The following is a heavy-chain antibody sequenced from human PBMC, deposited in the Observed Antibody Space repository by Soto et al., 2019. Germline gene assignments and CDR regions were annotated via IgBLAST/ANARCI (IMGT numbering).Heavy chain of an antibody. J-gene: IGHJ4*02. V-gene: IGHV3-30*18. D-gene: IGHD3-22*01. Sequence: QVQLVESGGGVVQPGRSLRLSCAASGFTFSSYGMHWVRQAPGKGLEWVAVISYDGSNKYYADSVKGRFTISRDNSKNTLDLQMNSLRAEDTAVYYCAKADYYDSSGLDYWGQGTLVTVSS. CDR2: ISYDGSNK. CDR1: GFTFSSYG. CDR3: AKADYYDSSGLDY.